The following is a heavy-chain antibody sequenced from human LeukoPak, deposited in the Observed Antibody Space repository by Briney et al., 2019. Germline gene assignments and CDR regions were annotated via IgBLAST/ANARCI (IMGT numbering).Heavy chain of an antibody. D-gene: IGHD4-17*01. CDR2: ISYDGTEK. J-gene: IGHJ4*02. Sequence: LPGGSLRLSCAASGLSFSSYAMHWVRQAPGKGLEWVAVISYDGTEKYYGGSVKGRFTISRDNSKNTLYLQMNSLRAEDTALYYCARDGHGVPLDYWGQGTLVTVSP. CDR1: GLSFSSYA. CDR3: ARDGHGVPLDY. V-gene: IGHV3-30-3*01.